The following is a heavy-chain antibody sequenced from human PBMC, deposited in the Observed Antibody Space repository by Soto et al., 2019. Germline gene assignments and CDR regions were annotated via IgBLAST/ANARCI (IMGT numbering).Heavy chain of an antibody. Sequence: SETLSLTCTVSGGSISSSSYYWGWIRQPPGKGLEWIGSIYYSGSTYYNPSLKSRVTISVDTSKNQFSLKLSSVTAADTAVYYRARPMMARQATEYYYGMDVWGQGTTVTVSS. CDR1: GGSISSSSYY. CDR2: IYYSGST. CDR3: ARPMMARQATEYYYGMDV. D-gene: IGHD3-16*01. V-gene: IGHV4-39*01. J-gene: IGHJ6*02.